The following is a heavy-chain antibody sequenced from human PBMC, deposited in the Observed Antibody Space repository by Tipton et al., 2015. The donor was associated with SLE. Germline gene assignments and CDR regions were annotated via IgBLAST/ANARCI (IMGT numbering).Heavy chain of an antibody. CDR1: GYTFTSYG. CDR3: GGGVFRITDFGVVISGH. J-gene: IGHJ4*02. V-gene: IGHV1-18*01. CDR2: ISAYNGNT. D-gene: IGHD3-3*01. Sequence: QSGPEVKKPGASVKVSCKASGYTFTSYGISWVRQAPGQGPEWMGWISAYNGNTNYAQKLQGRVTMTTDTSTSTAYMELRSLRSDGHGLYYCGGGVFRITDFGVVISGHRGQGTLVPVSS.